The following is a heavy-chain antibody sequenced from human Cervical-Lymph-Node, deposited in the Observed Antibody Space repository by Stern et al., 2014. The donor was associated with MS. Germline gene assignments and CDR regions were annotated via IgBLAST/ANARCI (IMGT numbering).Heavy chain of an antibody. CDR1: GGSVNSGTYY. Sequence: QLQLQESGPGLVKPSQTLSLTCTVSGGSVNSGTYYWSWIRQPAGKGLEWIGRSYTSGNTKYNPSLKSRVTISKDTSKTRFSRKRSSVTAADTAVYYCAREAVAADNNWFDPWGQGTLVTVSS. CDR3: AREAVAADNNWFDP. V-gene: IGHV4-61*02. D-gene: IGHD6-19*01. J-gene: IGHJ5*02. CDR2: SYTSGNT.